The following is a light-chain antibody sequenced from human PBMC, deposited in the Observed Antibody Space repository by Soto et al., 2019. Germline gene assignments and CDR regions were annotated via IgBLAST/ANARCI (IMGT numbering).Light chain of an antibody. CDR1: SSDVDGYNY. J-gene: IGLJ2*01. CDR3: SSYAGTFVG. CDR2: DVS. V-gene: IGLV2-11*01. Sequence: QSVLTQPRSVSGSPGQSVTVSCTGISSDVDGYNYVSWYQQHPGKAPKLMIYDVSHRPSGVPDRFSGSRSANTASLTISGLQAEDEADYYCSSYAGTFVGFGGGTKVTVL.